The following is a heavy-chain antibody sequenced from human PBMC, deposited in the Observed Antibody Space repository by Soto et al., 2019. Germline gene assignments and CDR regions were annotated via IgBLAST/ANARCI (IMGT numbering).Heavy chain of an antibody. CDR2: IYYSGST. V-gene: IGHV4-59*08. CDR1: GGSISSYY. J-gene: IGHJ4*02. CDR3: ARSTLPIATPLDY. Sequence: SETLSLTCTVSGGSISSYYWSWIRQPPGKGLEWIGYIYYSGSTNYNPSLKSRVTISVDTSKNQFSLKLSSVTAADTAVYYCARSTLPIATPLDYWAQGTLVTVSS. D-gene: IGHD6-13*01.